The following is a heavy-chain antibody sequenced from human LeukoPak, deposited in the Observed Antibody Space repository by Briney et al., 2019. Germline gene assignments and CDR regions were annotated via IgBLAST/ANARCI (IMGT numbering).Heavy chain of an antibody. V-gene: IGHV3-48*03. J-gene: IGHJ4*02. D-gene: IGHD6-13*01. CDR3: ARAGMSSSWSAVGY. Sequence: PGGSLRLSCAASGFTFSNYEMNWVRQAPGKGLEWISHISNFGDIIHYADSVKGRFTISRDNAKNSLYLQMNSLRAEDTALYYCARAGMSSSWSAVGYWGQGTLVTVSS. CDR2: ISNFGDII. CDR1: GFTFSNYE.